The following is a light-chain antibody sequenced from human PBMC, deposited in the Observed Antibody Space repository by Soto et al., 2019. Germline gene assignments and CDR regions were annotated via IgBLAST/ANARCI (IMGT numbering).Light chain of an antibody. V-gene: IGKV3-20*01. CDR3: QQYGSSLLS. J-gene: IGKJ4*01. Sequence: EIVLPHSPGTLSLSPGERATLSLRTSPSFSSSYLACYQQKPGQAPRLLIYNTSSRATGIPDRFSGSGSGTDFTLTFSRLELEDFAVYYCQQYGSSLLSFGGGTKVDIK. CDR2: NTS. CDR1: PSFSSSY.